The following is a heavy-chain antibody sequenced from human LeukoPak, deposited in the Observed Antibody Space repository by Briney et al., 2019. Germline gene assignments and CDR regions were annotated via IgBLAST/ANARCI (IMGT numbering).Heavy chain of an antibody. D-gene: IGHD3-22*01. V-gene: IGHV3-23*01. J-gene: IGHJ4*02. CDR3: AKERDSTGYYDYFDY. CDR1: GFTFSTYA. Sequence: PGGSLRLSCAASGFTFSTYAMSWVRQAPGKGLEWVSTISGSGGNTYYADSVKGRFTISRDNSKNTLYLQMNSLRAEDTAVYYCAKERDSTGYYDYFDYWGQGTLVTVSS. CDR2: ISGSGGNT.